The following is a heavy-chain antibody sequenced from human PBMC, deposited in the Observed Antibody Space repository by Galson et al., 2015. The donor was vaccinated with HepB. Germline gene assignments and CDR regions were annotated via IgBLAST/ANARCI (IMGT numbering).Heavy chain of an antibody. CDR2: IRTKAYGGTT. CDR3: TRDGWFDP. Sequence: SLRLSCAASGFTFGDHTMSWFRQAPGKGLEWVGFIRTKAYGGTTEYAASVKGRFTISRDDSISIAYLQMNSLKTEDTAVYYCTRDGWFDPWGQGTLVTVSS. CDR1: GFTFGDHT. V-gene: IGHV3-49*03. J-gene: IGHJ5*02.